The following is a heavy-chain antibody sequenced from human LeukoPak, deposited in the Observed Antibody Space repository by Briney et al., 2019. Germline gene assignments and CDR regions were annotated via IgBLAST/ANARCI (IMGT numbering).Heavy chain of an antibody. Sequence: PSETLSLNCTVSGGSINSGGYYWSWIRQPPVKGMEWIGNIYHSGSTYYNPSLKSRVTISVDRSKNHFSLKLSSVTAADTAVYYCARIPSMLYAFDIWGQGTMVTVSS. D-gene: IGHD2-8*01. CDR1: GGSINSGGYY. J-gene: IGHJ3*02. CDR2: IYHSGST. CDR3: ARIPSMLYAFDI. V-gene: IGHV4-30-2*01.